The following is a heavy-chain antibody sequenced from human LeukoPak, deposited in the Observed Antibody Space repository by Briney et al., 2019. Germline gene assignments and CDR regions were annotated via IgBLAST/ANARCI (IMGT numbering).Heavy chain of an antibody. D-gene: IGHD3-10*02. J-gene: IGHJ4*02. CDR1: GFTFSSDP. CDR2: SLHDGSNE. Sequence: GGSLRLSCAASGFTFSSDPMHWVRQAPGRGPEWLGVSLHDGSNEYYADSVAGRFTISRDNSKNTLYLQMNSLSTEDTAVYYCSRDHVREATVYYLDNCGQGALGIVSS. V-gene: IGHV3-30*04. CDR3: SRDHVREATVYYLDN.